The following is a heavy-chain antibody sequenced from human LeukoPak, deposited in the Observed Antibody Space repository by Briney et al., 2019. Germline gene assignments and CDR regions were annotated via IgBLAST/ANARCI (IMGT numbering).Heavy chain of an antibody. Sequence: SGGSLRLSCAASGFTVSSNYMSWVRQAPGKGLEWVSVIYSGGSTYYADSVKGRFTISRDNSKNTLYLQVNSLRAEDTAVYYCARARYYDSSVYTLWGQGTLVTVSS. CDR3: ARARYYDSSVYTL. D-gene: IGHD3-22*01. J-gene: IGHJ4*02. CDR2: IYSGGST. CDR1: GFTVSSNY. V-gene: IGHV3-53*01.